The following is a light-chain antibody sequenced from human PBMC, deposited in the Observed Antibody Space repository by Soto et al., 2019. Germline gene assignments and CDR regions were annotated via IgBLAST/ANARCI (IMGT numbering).Light chain of an antibody. Sequence: EIQMTQSPSSLSPSVGERATLTCRASLTVSSYLAWYQQKAGQVPRLLIYGTSTRDAGIPARFSGSGSGTDFTLTISSLQSEDFAVYYCQQYNSSPRTFGGGTKVDIK. CDR1: LTVSSY. CDR2: GTS. J-gene: IGKJ4*02. CDR3: QQYNSSPRT. V-gene: IGKV3-15*01.